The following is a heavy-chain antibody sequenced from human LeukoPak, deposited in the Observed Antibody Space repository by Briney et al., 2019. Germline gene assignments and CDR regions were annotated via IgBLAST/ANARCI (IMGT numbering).Heavy chain of an antibody. V-gene: IGHV4-61*02. CDR2: IHTSGST. Sequence: PSQTLSLTCTVSGGSISSGSYCWSWIRQPAGKGLECIGRIHTSGSTNYNPSLKSRVTISVDASKNQFSLKLSSVTAADTAVYYCARGLYYDFWSGYPPLDVWGKGTTVTVSS. J-gene: IGHJ6*04. D-gene: IGHD3-3*01. CDR3: ARGLYYDFWSGYPPLDV. CDR1: GGSISSGSYC.